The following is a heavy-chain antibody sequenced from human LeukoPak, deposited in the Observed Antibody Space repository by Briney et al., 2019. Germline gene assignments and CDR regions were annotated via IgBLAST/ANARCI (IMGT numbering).Heavy chain of an antibody. J-gene: IGHJ4*02. Sequence: GGSLRLSCAASGFSVSSNGMHWVRQAPGKGLEWVGFIRYDGSNKYYADSVKGRFTISRDNSKNTLYLQMNSLRAEDTAVYYCARDPPGGTSGWGYWGQGTLVTVSS. CDR2: IRYDGSNK. D-gene: IGHD1-7*01. CDR1: GFSVSSNG. V-gene: IGHV3-30*02. CDR3: ARDPPGGTSGWGY.